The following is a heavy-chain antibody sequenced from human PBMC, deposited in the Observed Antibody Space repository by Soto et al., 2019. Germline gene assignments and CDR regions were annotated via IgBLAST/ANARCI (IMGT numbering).Heavy chain of an antibody. V-gene: IGHV4-30-2*01. Sequence: QLQLQESGSVLVKPSQTLSLTCAVSGGSISSGGYSWSWIRQPPGKGLEWIGYIYHSGSTYYNPSLKSRVTISVDRSKNQFSLKLSSVTAADTAVYYCARVAGFLDYWGQGTLVTVSS. CDR2: IYHSGST. D-gene: IGHD6-13*01. CDR3: ARVAGFLDY. CDR1: GGSISSGGYS. J-gene: IGHJ4*02.